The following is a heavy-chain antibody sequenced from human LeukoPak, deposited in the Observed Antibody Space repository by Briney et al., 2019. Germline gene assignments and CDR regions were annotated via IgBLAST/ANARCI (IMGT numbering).Heavy chain of an antibody. J-gene: IGHJ3*02. Sequence: SETLSLTCTVSGGSLSSYYWTWVRQPPGKGLEWIGYIYFSGSTNYNPSLKNRVTFSVDKSKNQFSLNLSSVTAADTAVYYCARGYTSGWSPALDIWGQGTMVTFSS. CDR3: ARGYTSGWSPALDI. V-gene: IGHV4-59*01. CDR2: IYFSGST. D-gene: IGHD6-19*01. CDR1: GGSLSSYY.